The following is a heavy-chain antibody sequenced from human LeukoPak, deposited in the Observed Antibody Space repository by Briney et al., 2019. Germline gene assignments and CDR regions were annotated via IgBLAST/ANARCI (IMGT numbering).Heavy chain of an antibody. Sequence: SETLSLTCTVSGGSISSGRYYWSWIRQPPGTGLEWIGYIYYSGSTNYNPSLKSRVTISVDTSKNQFSLKLSSVTAADTAVYYCARDPDYYDSSGSSGYFDLWGRGTLVTVSS. CDR1: GGSISSGRYY. D-gene: IGHD3-22*01. J-gene: IGHJ2*01. CDR3: ARDPDYYDSSGSSGYFDL. CDR2: IYYSGST. V-gene: IGHV4-61*01.